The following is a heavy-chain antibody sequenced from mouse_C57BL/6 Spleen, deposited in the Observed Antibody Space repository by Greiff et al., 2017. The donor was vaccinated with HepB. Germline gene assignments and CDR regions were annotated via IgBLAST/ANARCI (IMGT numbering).Heavy chain of an antibody. Sequence: EVQLQQSGPELVKPGASVKISCKASGYTFTDYYMNWVKQSHGKSLEWIGDINPNNGGTSYNQKFKGKATLTVDKSSSTAYMELRSLTSEDSAVYYCARSSNPPWFAYWGQGTLVTVSA. CDR3: ARSSNPPWFAY. CDR1: GYTFTDYY. D-gene: IGHD6-1*01. J-gene: IGHJ3*01. CDR2: INPNNGGT. V-gene: IGHV1-26*01.